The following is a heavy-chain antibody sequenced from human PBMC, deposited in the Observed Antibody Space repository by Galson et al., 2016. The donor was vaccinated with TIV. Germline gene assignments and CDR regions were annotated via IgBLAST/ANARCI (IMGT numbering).Heavy chain of an antibody. D-gene: IGHD3-9*01. CDR2: IKPNRGDT. CDR1: GGTFSSYV. Sequence: SVKVSCKASGGTFSSYVFNWVRLAPGQGLEWMGWIKPNRGDTNVAQKLRGRVTMTRDTYTTTAFLELSGLRSDDTAVYYCARGFGVLTGNYLPKDFDYWGRGTLVTVSS. CDR3: ARGFGVLTGNYLPKDFDY. J-gene: IGHJ4*02. V-gene: IGHV1-2*02.